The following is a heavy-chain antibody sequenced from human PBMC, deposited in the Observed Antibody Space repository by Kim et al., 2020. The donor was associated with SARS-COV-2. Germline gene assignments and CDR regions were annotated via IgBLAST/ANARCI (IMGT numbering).Heavy chain of an antibody. CDR3: ARDLRPVDIVATTDFDY. J-gene: IGHJ4*02. Sequence: GGSLRLSCAASGFTFSSYGMHWVRQAPGKGLEWVAVISYDGSNKYYADSVKGRFTISRYNSKNTLYLQMNSLRAEDTAVYYCARDLRPVDIVATTDFDYWGQGTLVTFSS. D-gene: IGHD5-12*01. CDR1: GFTFSSYG. CDR2: ISYDGSNK. V-gene: IGHV3-33*05.